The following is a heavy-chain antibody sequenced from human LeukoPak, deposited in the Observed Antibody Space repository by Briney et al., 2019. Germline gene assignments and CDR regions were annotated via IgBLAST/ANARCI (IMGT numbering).Heavy chain of an antibody. J-gene: IGHJ4*02. Sequence: SETLSLTCTVSGGSISSSSYYWGWIRQPPGKGLEWIGYIYYSGSTNYNPSLKSRVTISVDTSKNQFSLRLSSVTAADTAVYYCARERRGPTYFDYWGQGTLVTVSS. CDR3: ARERRGPTYFDY. CDR2: IYYSGST. D-gene: IGHD3-10*01. CDR1: GGSISSSSYY. V-gene: IGHV4-61*01.